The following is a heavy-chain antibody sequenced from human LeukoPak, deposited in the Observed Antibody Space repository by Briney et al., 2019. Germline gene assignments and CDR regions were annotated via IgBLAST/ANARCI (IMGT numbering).Heavy chain of an antibody. Sequence: GESLKISCKGSGYSFTNYWIGWVRQMPGKGLEWMAIISPGDSDTRYSPSFQGQVTISADKFISTAYLQWSSLKASDTAMYYCARLRGDVVVTAISYWGQGTLVTVSS. J-gene: IGHJ4*02. D-gene: IGHD2-21*02. CDR3: ARLRGDVVVTAISY. CDR1: GYSFTNYW. V-gene: IGHV5-51*01. CDR2: ISPGDSDT.